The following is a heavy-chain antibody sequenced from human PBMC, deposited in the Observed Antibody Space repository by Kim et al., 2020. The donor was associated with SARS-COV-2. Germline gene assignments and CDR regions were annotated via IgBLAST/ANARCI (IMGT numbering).Heavy chain of an antibody. V-gene: IGHV1-8*01. J-gene: IGHJ5*02. D-gene: IGHD3-3*01. CDR1: GYTFTSYD. Sequence: ASVKVSCKASGYTFTSYDINRVRQATGQGLEWMGWTNPNSGNTGYAQKFQGRVTMTRNTSISTAYMELSSLRSEDTAVYYCARALDRITIFGVVIENPNWFDPWGQGTLVTVSS. CDR3: ARALDRITIFGVVIENPNWFDP. CDR2: TNPNSGNT.